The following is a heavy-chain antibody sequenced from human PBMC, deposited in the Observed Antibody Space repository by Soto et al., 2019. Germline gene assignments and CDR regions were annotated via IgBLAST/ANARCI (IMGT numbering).Heavy chain of an antibody. V-gene: IGHV3-23*01. Sequence: GGSLRLSCAASGFTFSNYAMSWVRQAPGKGLEWVSAISGSGGSTYYADSVKGRFTISRDNSKNTLYLQMNGLRAEDTAVYYCAKARAPVTKTSDYWGQGTLVTVSS. CDR1: GFTFSNYA. J-gene: IGHJ4*02. CDR2: ISGSGGST. CDR3: AKARAPVTKTSDY. D-gene: IGHD4-17*01.